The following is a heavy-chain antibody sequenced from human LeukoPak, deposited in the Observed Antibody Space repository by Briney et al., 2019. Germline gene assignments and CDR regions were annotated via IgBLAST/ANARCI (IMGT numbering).Heavy chain of an antibody. J-gene: IGHJ4*02. Sequence: GGSLRLSCAASGFTFSSYAMSWVRQAPGKGLEWVSAISGSGGSTYYADSVKGRFTISRDNSKNTLYLQMNSLRAEDTAVYYCASTVADSTPLTYFDYWGQGTLVTVSS. D-gene: IGHD6-19*01. CDR1: GFTFSSYA. CDR2: ISGSGGST. CDR3: ASTVADSTPLTYFDY. V-gene: IGHV3-23*01.